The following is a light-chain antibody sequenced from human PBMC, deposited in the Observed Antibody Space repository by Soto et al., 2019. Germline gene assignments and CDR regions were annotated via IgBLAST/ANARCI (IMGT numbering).Light chain of an antibody. CDR2: AAS. CDR3: QQANSFPLT. CDR1: RGISSW. V-gene: IGKV1-12*01. Sequence: DIQITQSPSSVSASVGDRVTITCRASRGISSWLAWYQQKPGKAPKLLIYAASSLQSGVPSRFSGSGSGTDFTLTISSLQPEDFATYYCQQANSFPLTFGQGTKLEIK. J-gene: IGKJ2*01.